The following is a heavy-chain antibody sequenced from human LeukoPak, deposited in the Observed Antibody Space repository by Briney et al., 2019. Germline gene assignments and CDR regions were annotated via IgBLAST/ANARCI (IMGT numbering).Heavy chain of an antibody. CDR3: ARHGMLWFGELSHFDF. D-gene: IGHD3-10*01. Sequence: SETLSLTCTVSGASISSYYWSWIRQPPGKGLEYIGYIYYSGSTNYNPSLKSRVTISLDTSRNQFSLKLTSVTAADTAVYYCARHGMLWFGELSHFDFWGQGTLVTVSS. V-gene: IGHV4-59*08. CDR1: GASISSYY. J-gene: IGHJ4*02. CDR2: IYYSGST.